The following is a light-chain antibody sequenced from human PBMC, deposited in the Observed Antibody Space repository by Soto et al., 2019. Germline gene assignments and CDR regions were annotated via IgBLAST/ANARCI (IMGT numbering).Light chain of an antibody. CDR3: QSADSSGTYNYV. CDR2: KDS. V-gene: IGLV3-25*03. CDR1: ALPKQY. Sequence: PSVSVSPGQTARITCSGDALPKQYAYWYQQKPGQAPVLVIYKDSERPSGIPERFSGSSSGTTVTLTISGVQAEDEADYYCQSADSSGTYNYVFGTGTKVTV. J-gene: IGLJ1*01.